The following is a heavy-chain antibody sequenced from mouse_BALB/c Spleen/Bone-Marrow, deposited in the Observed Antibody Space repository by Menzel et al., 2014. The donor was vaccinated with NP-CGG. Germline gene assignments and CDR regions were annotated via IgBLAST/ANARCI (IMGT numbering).Heavy chain of an antibody. J-gene: IGHJ2*01. V-gene: IGHV5-6-2*01. CDR2: INSNGDNT. D-gene: IGHD1-1*01. Sequence: EVKLMESGGGLVKLGGSLKLSCAASGFTFSSYYMSWVRQTPEKRLELVAAINSNGDNTYCPDTVKGRFTISRDNAKNTLYLQMSSLKSEDTALYYCAGSYYGSTFDYWGQGTTLTVSS. CDR1: GFTFSSYY. CDR3: AGSYYGSTFDY.